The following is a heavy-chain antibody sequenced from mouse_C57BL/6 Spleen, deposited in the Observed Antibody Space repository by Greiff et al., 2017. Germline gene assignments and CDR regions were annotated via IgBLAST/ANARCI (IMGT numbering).Heavy chain of an antibody. J-gene: IGHJ2*01. CDR3: ARSGGNYFDY. D-gene: IGHD4-1*01. CDR1: GYTFTDYY. CDR2: IYPGSGNT. V-gene: IGHV1-76*01. Sequence: QVHVKQSGAELVRPGASVKLSCKASGYTFTDYYINWVKQRPGQGLEWIARIYPGSGNTYYNEKFKGKATLTAEKSSSTAYMQLSSLTSKDSAVYFCARSGGNYFDYWGQGTTLTVSS.